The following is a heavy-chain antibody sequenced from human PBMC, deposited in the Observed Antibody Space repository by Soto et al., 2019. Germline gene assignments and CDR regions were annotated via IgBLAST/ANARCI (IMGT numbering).Heavy chain of an antibody. J-gene: IGHJ4*02. CDR3: VRAYRSSCSDD. CDR1: GFTFSGYW. D-gene: IGHD6-6*01. CDR2: IKEDGSEK. V-gene: IGHV3-7*04. Sequence: PGGSLRLSCAASGFTFSGYWMFWVRQAPGRGLEWVATIKEDGSEKYYVDSVKGRFTISRDNAKNSLSLQMSSLRAEDTAVYYCVRAYRSSCSDDWGQGTLVSVSS.